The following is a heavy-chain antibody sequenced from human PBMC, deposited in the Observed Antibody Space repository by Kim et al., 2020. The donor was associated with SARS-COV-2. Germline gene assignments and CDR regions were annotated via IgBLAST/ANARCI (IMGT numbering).Heavy chain of an antibody. V-gene: IGHV3-30*02. J-gene: IGHJ4*02. Sequence: VEGRFTIYRDNSKNTLYLQMNNLRAEDTALYYCVKEAAFTTVVVDYYFDFWGQGTLVTVSS. CDR3: VKEAAFTTVVVDYYFDF. D-gene: IGHD2-15*01.